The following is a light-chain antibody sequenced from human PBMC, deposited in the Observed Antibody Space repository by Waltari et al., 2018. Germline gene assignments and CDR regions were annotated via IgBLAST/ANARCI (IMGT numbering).Light chain of an antibody. V-gene: IGKV3-20*01. CDR2: DAS. CDR1: QSVSRY. CDR3: QKYGSLPAT. Sequence: EIVLTQSGTLSLSPGDRATLSCRASQSVSRYLAWYQQKPGQAPRLLIYDASSRATGIPDRFSGSGSGTDFSLTISRLEPEDFAVYYCQKYGSLPATFGQGTKVEIK. J-gene: IGKJ1*01.